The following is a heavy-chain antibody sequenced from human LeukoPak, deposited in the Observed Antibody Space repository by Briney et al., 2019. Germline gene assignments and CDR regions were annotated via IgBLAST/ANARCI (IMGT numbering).Heavy chain of an antibody. CDR2: INPNSGGT. D-gene: IGHD3-9*01. J-gene: IGHJ4*02. CDR3: ARDTSRYFDWLVLTEIDY. Sequence: WASVKVSCKASGYTFTGYYMHWVRQAPGQGLEWMGWINPNSGGTNYAQKFQGRVTMTRDTSISTAYMELSRLRSDDTAVYYCARDTSRYFDWLVLTEIDYWGQGTLVTVSS. V-gene: IGHV1-2*02. CDR1: GYTFTGYY.